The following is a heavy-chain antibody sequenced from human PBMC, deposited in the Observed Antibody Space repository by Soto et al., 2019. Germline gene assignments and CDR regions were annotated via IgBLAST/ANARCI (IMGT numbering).Heavy chain of an antibody. V-gene: IGHV3-23*01. J-gene: IGHJ5*02. CDR3: AKNPYYDFWSGYYNWFDP. CDR2: ISGSGGST. D-gene: IGHD3-3*01. CDR1: GFTFSSYA. Sequence: GGSLRLSCAASGFTFSSYAMSWVRQAPGKGLEWVSAISGSGGSTYYADSVKGRFTISRDNSKNTLYLQMSSLRAEDTAVYYCAKNPYYDFWSGYYNWFDPWGQGTLVTVSS.